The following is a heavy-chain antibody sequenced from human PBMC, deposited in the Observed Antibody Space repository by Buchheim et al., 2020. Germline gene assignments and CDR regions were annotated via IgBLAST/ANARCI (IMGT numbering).Heavy chain of an antibody. Sequence: QVQLQESGPGLVKPSQTLSLTCTVSGGSISSGSYYWRWIRQPAGKGLEWIGRIYTSGSTNYNPSLKSRVTISVDTSKNQFSLKLSSVTAADTAVYYCAREGPYCSGGSCYTYGMDVWGQGTT. CDR2: IYTSGST. D-gene: IGHD2-15*01. J-gene: IGHJ6*02. V-gene: IGHV4-61*02. CDR3: AREGPYCSGGSCYTYGMDV. CDR1: GGSISSGSYY.